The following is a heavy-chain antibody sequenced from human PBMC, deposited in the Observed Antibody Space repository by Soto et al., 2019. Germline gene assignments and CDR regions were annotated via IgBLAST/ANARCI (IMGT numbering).Heavy chain of an antibody. J-gene: IGHJ4*02. CDR3: TRDGVAGDY. CDR2: IASSSNTI. CDR1: GFDFYSYG. D-gene: IGHD6-19*01. Sequence: EVELVQSGGGMVEPGGSLTLSCVGSGFDFYSYGLNWVRQAPGKGLEWVSYIASSSNTIYYTDSVKGRFIVSRDDARNSLFLNMNSLRHEDTAVYYCTRDGVAGDYWGQGTLVTVSS. V-gene: IGHV3-48*02.